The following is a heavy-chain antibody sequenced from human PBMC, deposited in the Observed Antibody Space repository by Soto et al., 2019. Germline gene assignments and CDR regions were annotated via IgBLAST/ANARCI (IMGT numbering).Heavy chain of an antibody. D-gene: IGHD6-19*01. CDR2: IYPGDSDT. Sequence: GESLKFSCKGSGYSFTSYWIGWVRQMPGKGLEWMGIIYPGDSDTRYSPSFQGQVTISADKSISTAYLQWSSLKASDTAMYYCGLRAAVAGTRPQKIDDWGQGPLVTLSP. CDR1: GYSFTSYW. CDR3: GLRAAVAGTRPQKIDD. J-gene: IGHJ4*02. V-gene: IGHV5-51*01.